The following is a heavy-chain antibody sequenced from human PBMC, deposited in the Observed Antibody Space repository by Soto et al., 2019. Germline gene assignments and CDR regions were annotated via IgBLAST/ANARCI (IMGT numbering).Heavy chain of an antibody. CDR2: ISSNSATI. Sequence: GGSLRLSCAASGISFSTHSMNWVRQAPGKRLEWVAYISSNSATIYDVYSVNGRFTVSRDNDKNALYLQMNNVRDDDTAVYYCARDVGYTYGPNYYSGMDVWGPGTTVTVSS. V-gene: IGHV3-48*02. CDR1: GISFSTHS. J-gene: IGHJ6*02. CDR3: ARDVGYTYGPNYYSGMDV. D-gene: IGHD5-18*01.